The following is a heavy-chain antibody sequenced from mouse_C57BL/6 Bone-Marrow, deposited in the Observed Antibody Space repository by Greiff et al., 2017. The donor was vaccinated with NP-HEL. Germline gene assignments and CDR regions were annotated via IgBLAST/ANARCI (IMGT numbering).Heavy chain of an antibody. CDR3: ARGGYYYGSSYDAMDY. D-gene: IGHD1-1*01. CDR1: GYSITSGYD. V-gene: IGHV3-1*01. CDR2: IRYSGST. Sequence: DVQLQESGPGMVKPSQSLSLTCTVTGYSITSGYDWHWIRHFPGNKLEWMGYIRYSGSTNYNPSLKSRISITHDTSKNHFFLKLNSVTTEDTATYYCARGGYYYGSSYDAMDYWGQGTSVTVSS. J-gene: IGHJ4*01.